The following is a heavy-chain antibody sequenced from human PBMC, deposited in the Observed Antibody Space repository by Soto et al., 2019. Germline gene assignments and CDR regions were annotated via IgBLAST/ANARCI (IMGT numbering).Heavy chain of an antibody. CDR3: ARSMSWYVWLVAY. J-gene: IGHJ4*02. Sequence: GGSLRLSCAASGFTFSSYGMHWVRQAPGKGLEWVAVIWYDGSNKYYADSVKGRFTISRDNSKNTLYLQMNSLRAEDTAVYYCARSMSWYVWLVAYWGQGTLVTVSS. D-gene: IGHD6-13*01. CDR2: IWYDGSNK. CDR1: GFTFSSYG. V-gene: IGHV3-33*01.